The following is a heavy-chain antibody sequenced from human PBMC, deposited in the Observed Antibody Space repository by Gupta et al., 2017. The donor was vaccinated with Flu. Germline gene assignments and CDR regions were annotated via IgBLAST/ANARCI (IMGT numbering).Heavy chain of an antibody. CDR3: ARARSLWFGDLGYDY. D-gene: IGHD3-10*01. Sequence: EVQLVESGGGLVQPGGSLRLSCAASGCTFSSYDMHWVRQATGKGLEWVSAIGTAGDTYYPGSVKGRFTISRENAKNSLYLQMNSLRAGDTAVYYCARARSLWFGDLGYDYWGQGTLVTVSS. CDR1: GCTFSSYD. CDR2: IGTAGDT. V-gene: IGHV3-13*04. J-gene: IGHJ4*02.